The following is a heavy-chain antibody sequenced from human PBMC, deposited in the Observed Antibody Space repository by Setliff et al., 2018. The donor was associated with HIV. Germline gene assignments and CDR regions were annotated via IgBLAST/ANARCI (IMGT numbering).Heavy chain of an antibody. D-gene: IGHD7-27*01. J-gene: IGHJ4*02. CDR2: ITNDGTTT. CDR1: GFAFDNYW. V-gene: IGHV3-74*01. CDR3: VRAPPNSKY. Sequence: GGSLRLSCAASGFAFDNYWMDWVRQAPGKGLVWVSRITNDGTTTTYADSVKGRFTISRDNAKNTLYLQMNSLRAEDTAVYFCVRAPPNSKYWGRGTLVTVSS.